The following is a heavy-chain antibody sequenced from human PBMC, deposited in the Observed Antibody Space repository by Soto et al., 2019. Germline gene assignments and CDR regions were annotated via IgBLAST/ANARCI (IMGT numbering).Heavy chain of an antibody. Sequence: SETLSLTCAVSGGSISSSNWWSWVRQPPGKGLEWIGEIYHSGSTNYNPSLKSRVTISVDKSKNQFSLKLSSVTAADTAVYYCARSYYYGSGSYRVVYYYYVMDVWGQGTTVT. V-gene: IGHV4-4*02. J-gene: IGHJ6*02. CDR3: ARSYYYGSGSYRVVYYYYVMDV. D-gene: IGHD3-10*01. CDR2: IYHSGST. CDR1: GGSISSSNW.